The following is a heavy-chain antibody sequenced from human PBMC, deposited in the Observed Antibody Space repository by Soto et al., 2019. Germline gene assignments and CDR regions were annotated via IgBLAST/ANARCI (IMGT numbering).Heavy chain of an antibody. J-gene: IGHJ5*01. D-gene: IGHD1-20*01. CDR2: IYCDDDT. CDR1: GFSLTTSGVG. V-gene: IGHV2-5*02. Sequence: QITLKESGPTLVKPTQTLTLTCSFSGFSLTTSGVGVGWIRQPPGKALEWLALIYCDDDTRYSPSLRSRLTITKDTSKNQVILTMTNMDPVDTATYSCTHRHNWNFASWGQGTLVTVSS. CDR3: THRHNWNFAS.